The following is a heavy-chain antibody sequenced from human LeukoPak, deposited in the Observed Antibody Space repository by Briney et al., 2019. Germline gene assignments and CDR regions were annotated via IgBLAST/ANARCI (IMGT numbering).Heavy chain of an antibody. J-gene: IGHJ6*02. D-gene: IGHD3-9*01. CDR2: INEDGRET. CDR3: AREVDYHDIVTGNSPDFYYYGMYV. Sequence: GGSLRLSCVVSGFTFRRYWMSWVRQAPGKGLEWVANINEDGRETHYVDSSKGRFTISRDNAKNSLYLEMNSLRAEDTAVFYCAREVDYHDIVTGNSPDFYYYGMYVWGQGTPVTVSS. V-gene: IGHV3-7*05. CDR1: GFTFRRYW.